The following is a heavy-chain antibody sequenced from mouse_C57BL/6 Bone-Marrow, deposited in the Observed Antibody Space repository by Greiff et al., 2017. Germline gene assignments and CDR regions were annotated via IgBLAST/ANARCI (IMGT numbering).Heavy chain of an antibody. D-gene: IGHD2-4*01. J-gene: IGHJ4*01. CDR3: ALYDYDCLGDYAMDY. Sequence: VQLQQPGAELVKPGASVKMSCKASGYTFTSYWITWVKQRPGQGLEWIGDIYPGSGSTNYNEKFKSKATLTVDTSSSTAYMQLSSLTSEDSAVYYCALYDYDCLGDYAMDYWGQGTSVTVSS. CDR2: IYPGSGST. V-gene: IGHV1-55*01. CDR1: GYTFTSYW.